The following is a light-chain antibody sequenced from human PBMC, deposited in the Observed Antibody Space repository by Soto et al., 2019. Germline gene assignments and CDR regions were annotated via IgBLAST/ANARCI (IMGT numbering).Light chain of an antibody. Sequence: DIQMTQSPSSLSASVGDRVTFTCRVSQDIKDHLGWYQQKPGKAPKSLIYVASRLQSGVPPRFSGSGSGTEFTLTISSLQPEDLAAYFCLQHNSDPWTFGQGTKVEI. CDR2: VAS. CDR3: LQHNSDPWT. CDR1: QDIKDH. V-gene: IGKV1-17*01. J-gene: IGKJ1*01.